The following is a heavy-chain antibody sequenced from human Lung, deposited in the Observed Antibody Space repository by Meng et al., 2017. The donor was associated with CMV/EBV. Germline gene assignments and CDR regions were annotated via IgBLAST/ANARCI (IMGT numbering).Heavy chain of an antibody. Sequence: SXTLSLXCTVSGGSISSYYWSWIRQPPGKGLEWIGYIYYSGSTNYNPSLKSRVTISVDTSKNQFSLKLSSVTAADTAVHYCARGGYYDFWSGYSYYYYYGMDVWXQGTXVTVSS. J-gene: IGHJ6*02. D-gene: IGHD3-3*01. CDR3: ARGGYYDFWSGYSYYYYYGMDV. CDR2: IYYSGST. V-gene: IGHV4-59*01. CDR1: GGSISSYY.